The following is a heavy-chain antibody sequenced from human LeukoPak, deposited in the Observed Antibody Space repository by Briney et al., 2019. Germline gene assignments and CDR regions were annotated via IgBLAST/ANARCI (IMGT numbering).Heavy chain of an antibody. J-gene: IGHJ4*02. Sequence: GGSLRLSCAASGFTFSSYGMHWVRQAPGKGLEWVAFIRYDGGNKYYADSVKGRFTISRDDSKNTLYLQMNSLRAEDTAVYYCAKGMYYDFCIDYWGQGTLVTVSS. CDR3: AKGMYYDFCIDY. V-gene: IGHV3-30*02. CDR1: GFTFSSYG. CDR2: IRYDGGNK. D-gene: IGHD3-3*01.